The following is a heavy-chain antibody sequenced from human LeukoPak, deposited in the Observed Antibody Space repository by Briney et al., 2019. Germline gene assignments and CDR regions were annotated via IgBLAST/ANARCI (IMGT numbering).Heavy chain of an antibody. Sequence: QPGGSLRLSCAASGFTFSTYWMHWVRQAPGKRLVWVSRINTDGSSTTYADSVKGRFTISRDNAKNTLYLQMNSLRAEDTAVYYCARASSWREDYWGQGTLVTVSS. D-gene: IGHD6-13*01. CDR2: INTDGSST. CDR1: GFTFSTYW. J-gene: IGHJ4*02. CDR3: ARASSWREDY. V-gene: IGHV3-74*01.